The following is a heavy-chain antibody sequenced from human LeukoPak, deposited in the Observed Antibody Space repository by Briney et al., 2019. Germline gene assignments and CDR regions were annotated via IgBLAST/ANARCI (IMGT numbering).Heavy chain of an antibody. CDR2: ISYDGSNK. CDR3: AKAYYDSSGYYFFDY. V-gene: IGHV3-30*18. D-gene: IGHD3-22*01. J-gene: IGHJ4*02. Sequence: PGGSLRLSCAASGFTFSSYGMHWVRQAPGKGLEWVAVISYDGSNKYYADSVKGRFTISRDNSKNTLYLQMNSLRAEDTAVYYCAKAYYDSSGYYFFDYWGQGTLVTVSS. CDR1: GFTFSSYG.